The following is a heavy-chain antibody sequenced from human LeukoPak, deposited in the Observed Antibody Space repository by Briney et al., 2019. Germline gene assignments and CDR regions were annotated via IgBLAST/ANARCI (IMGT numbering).Heavy chain of an antibody. D-gene: IGHD3-10*01. CDR2: MNPNSGNT. CDR3: ARAVATMVRGVIYFDY. Sequence: ASVKVSCKASGYTFTSYDINWVRQATGQGLEWMGWMNPNSGNTGYAQKFQGRVTMTRNTSISTAYMELSSLRSEDTAVYYCARAVATMVRGVIYFDYWGQGTLVTVSS. J-gene: IGHJ4*02. CDR1: GYTFTSYD. V-gene: IGHV1-8*01.